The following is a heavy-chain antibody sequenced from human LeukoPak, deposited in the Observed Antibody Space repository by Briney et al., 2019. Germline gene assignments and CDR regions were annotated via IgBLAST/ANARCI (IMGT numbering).Heavy chain of an antibody. V-gene: IGHV4-31*11. J-gene: IGHJ5*02. CDR3: ARVPRGDILTGREGNWFDP. Sequence: SETLSLTCAVSGGSISSGGYYWSWIRQHPGKGLEWIGYIYYSGSTYYNPSLKSRVTISVDTSKNQFSLKLSSVTAADTAVYYCARVPRGDILTGREGNWFDPWGQGTLVTVSS. CDR2: IYYSGST. D-gene: IGHD3-9*01. CDR1: GGSISSGGYY.